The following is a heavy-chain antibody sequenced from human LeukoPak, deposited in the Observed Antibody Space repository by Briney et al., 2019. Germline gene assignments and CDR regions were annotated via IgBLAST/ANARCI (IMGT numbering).Heavy chain of an antibody. V-gene: IGHV4-61*01. CDR1: GDSISSGTYS. CDR2: IYYSGST. D-gene: IGHD5-12*01. Sequence: SETLSLTCTVSGDSISSGTYSWSWIRQPPGKGLEWIGYIYYSGSTNYNPSLKSRVTISVDTSKNQFSLKLSSVTAADTAVYYCARENRDGYNYRLDYWGQGTLVTVSS. J-gene: IGHJ4*02. CDR3: ARENRDGYNYRLDY.